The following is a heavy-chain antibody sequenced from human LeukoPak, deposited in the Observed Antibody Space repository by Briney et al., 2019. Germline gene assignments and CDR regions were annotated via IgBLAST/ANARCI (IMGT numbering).Heavy chain of an antibody. CDR3: ARDREVRGVIIYYFDY. J-gene: IGHJ4*02. Sequence: PGGSLRLSCAASGFTFSSYAMHWVRQAPGKGLEWVAVISYDGSNKYYADSVKGRFTISRDNSKNTLYLQMNSLRAEDTAVYYCARDREVRGVIIYYFDYWGQGTLVTVSS. D-gene: IGHD3-10*01. CDR2: ISYDGSNK. CDR1: GFTFSSYA. V-gene: IGHV3-30-3*01.